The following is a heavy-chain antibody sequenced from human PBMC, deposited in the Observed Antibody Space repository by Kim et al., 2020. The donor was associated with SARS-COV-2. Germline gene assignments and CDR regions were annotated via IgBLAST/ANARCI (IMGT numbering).Heavy chain of an antibody. Sequence: SETLSLTCAVYGGSFSGYYWSWIRQPPGKGLEWIGEINHSGSTNYNPSLKSRVTISVDTSKNQFSLRLTSVTAADTAVYYCARVLSVVAATEGRGVYDSWGQGNLVTVSS. CDR1: GGSFSGYY. V-gene: IGHV4-34*01. J-gene: IGHJ4*02. CDR3: ARVLSVVAATEGRGVYDS. D-gene: IGHD2-15*01. CDR2: INHSGST.